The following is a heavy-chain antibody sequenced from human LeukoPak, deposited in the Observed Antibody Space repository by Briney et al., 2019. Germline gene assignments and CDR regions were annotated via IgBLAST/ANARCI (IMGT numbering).Heavy chain of an antibody. Sequence: PSETLSLTCTVSGGSISSSSYYWSWIRQPPGKGLEWIGEINHSGSTNYNPSLKSRVTISVDTSKNQFSLKLSSVTAADTAVYYCARNIDGYNQYFQHWGQGTLVTVSS. V-gene: IGHV4-39*07. CDR3: ARNIDGYNQYFQH. CDR2: INHSGST. D-gene: IGHD5-24*01. J-gene: IGHJ1*01. CDR1: GGSISSSSYY.